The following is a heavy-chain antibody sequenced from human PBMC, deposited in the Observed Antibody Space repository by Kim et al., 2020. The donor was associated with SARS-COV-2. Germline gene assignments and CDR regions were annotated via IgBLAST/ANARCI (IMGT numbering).Heavy chain of an antibody. Sequence: ASVKVSCKASGYTFTSFAIHWVRQAPGQGLEWMGWINAGTANTKYSQKFQGRVTITRDTYASTAYMELSRLRSEETAVYYCARDHRYCSSTRCYGEAIDY. V-gene: IGHV1-3*01. CDR3: ARDHRYCSSTRCYGEAIDY. J-gene: IGHJ4*01. D-gene: IGHD2-2*01. CDR2: INAGTANT. CDR1: GYTFTSFA.